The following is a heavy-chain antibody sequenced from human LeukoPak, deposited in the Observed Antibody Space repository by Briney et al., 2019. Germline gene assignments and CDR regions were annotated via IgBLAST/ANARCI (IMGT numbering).Heavy chain of an antibody. CDR2: IYYSGIT. D-gene: IGHD1-14*01. CDR1: GGSISSGYYY. Sequence: SETLSLTCTVSGGSISSGYYYWAWIRQPPGKGLEWIGSIYYSGITYYNPSFKSPATISIDTAKNQCPLKLSSVTAADTAVSYCARVGIEDNKDAFDYWGQGTLVTVSS. J-gene: IGHJ4*02. V-gene: IGHV4-39*06. CDR3: ARVGIEDNKDAFDY.